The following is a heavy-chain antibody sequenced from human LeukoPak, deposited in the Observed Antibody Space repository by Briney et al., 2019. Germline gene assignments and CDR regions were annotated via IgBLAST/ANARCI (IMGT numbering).Heavy chain of an antibody. J-gene: IGHJ6*04. Sequence: ASVKVSFKASRYTFTSYDINWVRQAAGQGLDWMGWMNPNSGNTGYVQRFQGRVTNNRNTSISTAYMELSSLRSEDTAVYYCATASRRDNDFWSGVYYYYGMDVWGKGPTVPASS. CDR2: MNPNSGNT. CDR3: ATASRRDNDFWSGVYYYYGMDV. D-gene: IGHD3-3*01. CDR1: RYTFTSYD. V-gene: IGHV1-8*01.